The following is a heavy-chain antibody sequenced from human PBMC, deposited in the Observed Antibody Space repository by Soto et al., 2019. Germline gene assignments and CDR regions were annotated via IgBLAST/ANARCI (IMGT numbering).Heavy chain of an antibody. J-gene: IGHJ6*02. CDR2: VSPYTGNT. V-gene: IGHV1-18*01. D-gene: IGHD3-16*01. CDR3: VMVDNYVTPTPQDV. CDR1: GYIFFNYG. Sequence: QVQLVQSGDEVKKPGASVKVSCKASGYIFFNYGIAWVRQAPGPGLEWMGWVSPYTGNTHSATKVQGRLTMTTDTATSTAYMDLGSLTSDDTAVYYCVMVDNYVTPTPQDVGGQGTTVTVSS.